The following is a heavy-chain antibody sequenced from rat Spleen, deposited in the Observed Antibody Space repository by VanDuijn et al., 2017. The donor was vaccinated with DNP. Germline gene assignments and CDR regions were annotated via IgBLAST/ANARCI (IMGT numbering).Heavy chain of an antibody. CDR3: AHGYLDY. Sequence: EVQLQESGPGLVKPSQSLSLTCSVTGYSITSSYRWNWIRKFPGNKLEWMGYINSAGSTNYNPSLKSRISITRDTSKNPFCLQVNSVTTDDTATYYCAHGYLDYWGQGVMVIVSS. CDR1: GYSITSSYR. V-gene: IGHV3-3*01. D-gene: IGHD1-4*01. CDR2: INSAGST. J-gene: IGHJ2*01.